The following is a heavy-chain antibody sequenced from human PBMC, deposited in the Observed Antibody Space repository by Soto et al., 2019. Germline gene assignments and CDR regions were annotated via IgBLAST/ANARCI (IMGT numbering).Heavy chain of an antibody. CDR2: IYYSGNT. J-gene: IGHJ3*02. Sequence: SETLSLTCTVSGGSISSYYWSWIRQPPGKGLEWIGYIYYSGNTNYNPSLKSRVTIFGDTSKNQFSLKLSSVTAADTAVYYCASHCSGGTCEREVVFDIWGQGTMVTGSS. CDR1: GGSISSYY. D-gene: IGHD2-15*01. CDR3: ASHCSGGTCEREVVFDI. V-gene: IGHV4-59*08.